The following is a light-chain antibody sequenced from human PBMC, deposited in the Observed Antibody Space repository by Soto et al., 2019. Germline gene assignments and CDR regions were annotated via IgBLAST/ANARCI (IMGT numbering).Light chain of an antibody. V-gene: IGKV3-15*01. J-gene: IGKJ1*01. CDR2: GAP. CDR1: QSVSSN. CDR3: QQYNNWPPYT. Sequence: EIVMTQSPSTLSVSPGERATLSCRASQSVSSNLVWYQQKFGQAPRLLIYGAPTRATGIPARFSGSGSGTEFTLTISSLQSEDFAVYYCQQYNNWPPYTFGQGTKVDIK.